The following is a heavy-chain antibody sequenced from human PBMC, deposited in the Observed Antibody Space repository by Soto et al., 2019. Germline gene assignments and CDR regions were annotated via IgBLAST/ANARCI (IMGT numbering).Heavy chain of an antibody. CDR1: GGSISSSNW. CDR3: ARAGPYDFWSGYYTGFDY. J-gene: IGHJ4*02. V-gene: IGHV4-4*02. D-gene: IGHD3-3*01. Sequence: SETLSLTCAVSGGSISSSNWWSWVRQPPGKGLEWIGEIYHSGSTNYNPSLKSRVTISVDKSKNQFSLKLSSVTAADTAVYYCARAGPYDFWSGYYTGFDYWGQGTLVTVSS. CDR2: IYHSGST.